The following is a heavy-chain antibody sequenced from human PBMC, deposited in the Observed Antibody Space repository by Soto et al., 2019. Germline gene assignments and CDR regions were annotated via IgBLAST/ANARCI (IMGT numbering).Heavy chain of an antibody. J-gene: IGHJ5*02. Sequence: SETLSLTCAVSGDSIIGIYHWAWIRQPPGRSLEWIASIFHTGTTNYSPSFQGHVTISADKSISTVYLQWSSLQDSDTAMYYCVRYGGFAPWGKGTLVTVSS. CDR2: IFHTGTT. V-gene: IGHV4-38-2*01. D-gene: IGHD3-10*01. CDR3: VRYGGFAP. CDR1: GDSIIGIYH.